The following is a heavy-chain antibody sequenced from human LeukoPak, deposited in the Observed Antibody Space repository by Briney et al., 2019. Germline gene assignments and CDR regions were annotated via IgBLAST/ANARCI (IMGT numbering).Heavy chain of an antibody. J-gene: IGHJ4*02. D-gene: IGHD3-22*01. V-gene: IGHV7-4-1*02. CDR3: ARGYDSSGYFSD. Sequence: AASVKVSCKASGYTFSSNAINWVRQAPGQGLEWTGWIDTNTGNPTYAQGFTGQFVFSLDTSVSTAYLQISSLKAEDTAEYFCARGYDSSGYFSDWGQGTLVTVSS. CDR1: GYTFSSNA. CDR2: IDTNTGNP.